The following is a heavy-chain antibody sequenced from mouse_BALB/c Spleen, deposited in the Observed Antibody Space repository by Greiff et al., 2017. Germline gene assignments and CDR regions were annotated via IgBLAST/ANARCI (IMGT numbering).Heavy chain of an antibody. J-gene: IGHJ2*01. CDR1: GFAFSSYD. V-gene: IGHV5-12-1*01. Sequence: EVQLVESGGGLVKPGGSLKLSCAASGFAFSSYDMSWVRQTPEKRLEWVAYISSGGGSTYYPDTVKGRFTISRDNAKNTLYLQMSSLKSEDTAMYYCARSSLLHFDYWGQGTTLTVSS. CDR2: ISSGGGST. CDR3: ARSSLLHFDY. D-gene: IGHD1-2*01.